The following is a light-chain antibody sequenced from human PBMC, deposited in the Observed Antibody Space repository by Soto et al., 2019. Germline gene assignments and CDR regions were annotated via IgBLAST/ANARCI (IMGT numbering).Light chain of an antibody. Sequence: EIVLTQSPGTLSLSPGERATLSCRASQSVSSSLAWYQQKPGQAPRLLIYDASNRATGIPARFSGSGSGTDFTLTINNLEPEDFAVYYCQQRSNWPPSITFGQGTRLEI. CDR1: QSVSSS. V-gene: IGKV3-11*01. CDR3: QQRSNWPPSIT. CDR2: DAS. J-gene: IGKJ5*01.